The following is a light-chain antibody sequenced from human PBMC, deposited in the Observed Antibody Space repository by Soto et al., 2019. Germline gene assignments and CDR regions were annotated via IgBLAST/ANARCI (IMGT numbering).Light chain of an antibody. CDR2: RIS. CDR3: QQYDNAPQT. J-gene: IGKJ1*01. CDR1: QSVGRNY. V-gene: IGKV3-20*01. Sequence: EIVLTQSPGTLSLSPGERATLSCRASQSVGRNYLAWYQQKPGQAPRLLIHRISTRATGIPDRFSGSGSATDFTLTISRLEPEDFVVYYCQQYDNAPQTFGQGTKVDIK.